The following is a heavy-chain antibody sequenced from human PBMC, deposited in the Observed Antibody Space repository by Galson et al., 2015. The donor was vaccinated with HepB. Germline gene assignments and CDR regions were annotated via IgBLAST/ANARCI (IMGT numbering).Heavy chain of an antibody. CDR3: AGGKRITCDIDF. V-gene: IGHV1-8*01. D-gene: IGHD3-16*01. CDR2: MNPNSGNT. CDR1: GYTFTRYD. J-gene: IGHJ4*02. Sequence: SVKVSCKASGYTFTRYDINWVRQATGQGLEWMGWMNPNSGNTGYAQKFQGRVTMTRNTSISTAYMELSSLRSEDTAVYYCAGGKRITCDIDFWGQGTLVTVSS.